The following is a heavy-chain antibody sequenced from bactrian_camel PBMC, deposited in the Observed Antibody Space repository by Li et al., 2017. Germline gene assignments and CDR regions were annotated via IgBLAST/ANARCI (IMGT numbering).Heavy chain of an antibody. D-gene: IGHD5*01. J-gene: IGHJ4*01. CDR1: GDTVSSYC. CDR2: IDTGDGST. V-gene: IGHV3S1*01. Sequence: VQLVESGGGSVQAGGSLRLSCAASGDTVSSYCMGWFRQSPGQEREGVAAIDTGDGSTYYLNSVEGRFTISRDSATNTLTLQMNSLKPEDTAMYYCAAAAGYGLTTPLAPSRYRYWGQGTQVTVS. CDR3: AAAAGYGLTTPLAPSRYRY.